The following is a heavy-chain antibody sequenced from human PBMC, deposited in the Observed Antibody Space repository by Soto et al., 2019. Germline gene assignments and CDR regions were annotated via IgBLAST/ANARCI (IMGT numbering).Heavy chain of an antibody. Sequence: ESLKISRKGSGYSFTSYWIGLVRQMPGKGLEWMGIIYPGDSDTRYSPSFQGQVTISADKSISTAYLQWSSLKASDTAMYYCARLGGAASYWYYGMDVWGQGTTVTVSS. CDR3: ARLGGAASYWYYGMDV. V-gene: IGHV5-51*01. CDR2: IYPGDSDT. CDR1: GYSFTSYW. J-gene: IGHJ6*02. D-gene: IGHD2-8*02.